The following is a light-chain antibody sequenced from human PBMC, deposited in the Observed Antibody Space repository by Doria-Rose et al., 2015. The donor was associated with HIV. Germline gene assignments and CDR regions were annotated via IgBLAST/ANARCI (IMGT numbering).Light chain of an antibody. CDR3: HQYGTSWT. Sequence: EIVLTQSPGTLSLSPGERATLSCRASRSFSSTYLAWYQQKPGQAPSLLVYDGSTRATGIPDRFSASGSGTDFTLTINRLGPEDFALYYCHQYGTSWTFGQGTKVEI. J-gene: IGKJ1*01. CDR2: DGS. CDR1: RSFSSTY. V-gene: IGKV3-20*01.